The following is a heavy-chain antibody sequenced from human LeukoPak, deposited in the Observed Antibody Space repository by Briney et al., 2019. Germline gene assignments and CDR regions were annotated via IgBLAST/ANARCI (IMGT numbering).Heavy chain of an antibody. Sequence: GGSLRLSCAASGFTFSSYSMNWVRQAPGKGLEWVSYISSSSSTIYYADSVKGRFTISRDNAKNSLYLQLNSLRPEDTAVYYCARDQLAYSGYDTLFDYWGQGTLATVSS. CDR3: ARDQLAYSGYDTLFDY. V-gene: IGHV3-48*01. J-gene: IGHJ4*02. CDR2: ISSSSSTI. CDR1: GFTFSSYS. D-gene: IGHD5-12*01.